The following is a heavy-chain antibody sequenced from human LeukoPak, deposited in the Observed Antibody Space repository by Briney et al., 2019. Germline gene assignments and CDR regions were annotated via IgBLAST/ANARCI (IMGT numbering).Heavy chain of an antibody. CDR1: GYTFTSYG. J-gene: IGHJ4*02. CDR3: ARGIVVVPAAPPGVYYFDY. D-gene: IGHD2-2*01. CDR2: ISAYNGNT. Sequence: ASVKVSCKASGYTFTSYGISWVRQAPGQGLEWMGWISAYNGNTNYAQKLQGRVTMTTDTSTSTAYMELRSLRSDDTAVYYCARGIVVVPAAPPGVYYFDYWGQGTQVTVSS. V-gene: IGHV1-18*04.